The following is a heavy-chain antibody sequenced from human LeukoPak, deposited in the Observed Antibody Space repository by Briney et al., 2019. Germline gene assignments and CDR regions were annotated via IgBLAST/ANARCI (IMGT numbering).Heavy chain of an antibody. D-gene: IGHD6-13*01. Sequence: ASVKVSCKASGYTFTSYYIHWVRQAPGQGLEWMGIINPSGGSSSYAQKFQGRVTMTRDTPTNTVYMELSSLRSEDTAVYYCARDGSSRIAATSWGQGTLVTVSS. CDR1: GYTFTSYY. CDR3: ARDGSSRIAATS. CDR2: INPSGGSS. J-gene: IGHJ4*02. V-gene: IGHV1-46*01.